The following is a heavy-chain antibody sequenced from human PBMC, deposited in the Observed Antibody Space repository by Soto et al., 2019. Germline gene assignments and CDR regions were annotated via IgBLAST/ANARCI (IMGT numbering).Heavy chain of an antibody. D-gene: IGHD6-19*01. CDR1: GFTFSNHW. Sequence: PGGSLRLSCAASGFTFSNHWMTWVRQAPGKGLEWVASVNQDGSEKYSVDSAKGRFTISRDNSKNTLYLQMNSLRAKDTAVYYCAKSRWLVPYYFDYWGQGTLVTVSS. J-gene: IGHJ4*02. CDR3: AKSRWLVPYYFDY. CDR2: VNQDGSEK. V-gene: IGHV3-7*03.